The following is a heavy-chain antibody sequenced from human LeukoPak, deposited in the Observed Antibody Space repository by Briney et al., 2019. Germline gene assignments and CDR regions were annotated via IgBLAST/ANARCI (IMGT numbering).Heavy chain of an antibody. CDR3: AKDHYYGSGSYSRWVYFDY. Sequence: GGSLRLSCAASGFTFDDYTMHWVRQAPGKGLEWVSLISWDGGSTYYADSVKGRFTISRDNSKNSLYLQMNSLRTEDTALYFCAKDHYYGSGSYSRWVYFDYWGQGTLVAVSS. CDR1: GFTFDDYT. D-gene: IGHD3-10*01. J-gene: IGHJ4*02. V-gene: IGHV3-43*01. CDR2: ISWDGGST.